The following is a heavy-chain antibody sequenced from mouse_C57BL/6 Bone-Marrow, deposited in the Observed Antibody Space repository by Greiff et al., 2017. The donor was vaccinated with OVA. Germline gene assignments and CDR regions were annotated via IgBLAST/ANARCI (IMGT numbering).Heavy chain of an antibody. Sequence: QVQLQQPGAELVRPGSSVKLSCKASGYTFTSYWMHWVKQRPIQGLAWIGNIDPSDSETHYNQKFKDKATLTVDKSSSTAYMQLSSLTSEDSAVYYCARRMGYYGSSYGYFDVWGTGTTVTVSS. CDR3: ARRMGYYGSSYGYFDV. J-gene: IGHJ1*03. CDR2: IDPSDSET. D-gene: IGHD1-1*01. CDR1: GYTFTSYW. V-gene: IGHV1-52*01.